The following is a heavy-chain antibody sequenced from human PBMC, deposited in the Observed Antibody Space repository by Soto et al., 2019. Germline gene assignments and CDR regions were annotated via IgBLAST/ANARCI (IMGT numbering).Heavy chain of an antibody. J-gene: IGHJ4*02. D-gene: IGHD5-18*01. CDR1: VFAFSSYA. V-gene: IGHV3-64D*06. CDR3: ARVGRRGYSYGHFDY. Sequence: PWGYLLLSCSSSVFAFSSYAMPWVRQAPGKGLEYVSAVSSNGRITDYADSVKGRFTISKDSSKSTVYLRMSSLRPEDTAVYYCARVGRRGYSYGHFDYWGQGTMVTVSS. CDR2: VSSNGRIT.